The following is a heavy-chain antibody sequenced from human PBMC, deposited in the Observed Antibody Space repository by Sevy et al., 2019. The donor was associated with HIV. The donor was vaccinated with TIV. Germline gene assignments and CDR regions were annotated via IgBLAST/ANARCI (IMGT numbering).Heavy chain of an antibody. CDR2: IYSGGST. V-gene: IGHV3-53*01. CDR1: GFTVSSNY. J-gene: IGHJ3*02. CDR3: ARGHTVVNQKSAFDI. D-gene: IGHD2-15*01. Sequence: GGSLRLSCAASGFTVSSNYMSWVRQAPGKGLEWVSVIYSGGSTYYADSVKGGFTISSDNSKNTLYLQMNSLIAEDTAVYYCARGHTVVNQKSAFDIWGQGTMVTVSS.